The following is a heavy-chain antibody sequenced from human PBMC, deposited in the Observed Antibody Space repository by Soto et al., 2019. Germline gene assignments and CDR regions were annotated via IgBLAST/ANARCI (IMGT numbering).Heavy chain of an antibody. CDR2: ISSSSSYT. CDR3: ARTTVEYCSGGSCYSGYYFDY. V-gene: IGHV3-11*06. CDR1: GFTFSDYY. D-gene: IGHD2-15*01. J-gene: IGHJ4*02. Sequence: SLRLSCAASGFTFSDYYMSWIRQAPGKGLEWVSYISSSSSYTNYADSVKGRFTISRDNAKNSLYLQMNSLRAEDTAVYYCARTTVEYCSGGSCYSGYYFDYWGQGTLVTVSS.